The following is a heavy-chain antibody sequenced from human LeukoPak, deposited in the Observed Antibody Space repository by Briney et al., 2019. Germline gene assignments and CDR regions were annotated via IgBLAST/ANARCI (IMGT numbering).Heavy chain of an antibody. D-gene: IGHD2-8*01. CDR2: ISSGSAII. J-gene: IGHJ6*04. CDR3: ATRYCTISACRASSHHCFDV. CDR1: GFTFSGYT. V-gene: IGHV3-21*01. Sequence: GGSLRLSCAASGFTFSGYTMNWVRQAPGKGLEWVSSISSGSAIIYYADSVKGRFTVSRDNAKNSLYLEMKSLRAEDTAVYYCATRYCTISACRASSHHCFDVWGKGTTVIVSS.